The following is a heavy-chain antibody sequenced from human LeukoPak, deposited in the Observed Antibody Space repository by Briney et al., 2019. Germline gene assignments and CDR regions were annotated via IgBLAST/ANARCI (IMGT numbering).Heavy chain of an antibody. J-gene: IGHJ4*02. V-gene: IGHV3-30*02. Sequence: GGSLRLSCTTSGFIFRDYGMHWVRQASGKGLELVAFIQYDGNNIYYADSVKGRFAISRDDSKNTLYLEMNSLRPEDTALYYCAKDERVYGTNAGTLLDYWGQGTLVSVSS. CDR1: GFIFRDYG. CDR3: AKDERVYGTNAGTLLDY. D-gene: IGHD4/OR15-4a*01. CDR2: IQYDGNNI.